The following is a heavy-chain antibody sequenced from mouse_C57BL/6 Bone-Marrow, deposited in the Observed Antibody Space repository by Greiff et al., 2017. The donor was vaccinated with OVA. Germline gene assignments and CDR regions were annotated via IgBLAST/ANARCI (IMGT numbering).Heavy chain of an antibody. CDR3: ARDGGFAY. J-gene: IGHJ3*01. V-gene: IGHV1-80*01. CDR2: INPGDGDT. Sequence: QVQLQQSGAELVKPGASVKISCKASGYAFSSYWMYWVKQRPGKGLEWIGQINPGDGDTNYNGQFKGQATLTADKSSSTAYMQISSLTSEDSAVYFWARDGGFAYWGQGTLVTVSA. CDR1: GYAFSSYW.